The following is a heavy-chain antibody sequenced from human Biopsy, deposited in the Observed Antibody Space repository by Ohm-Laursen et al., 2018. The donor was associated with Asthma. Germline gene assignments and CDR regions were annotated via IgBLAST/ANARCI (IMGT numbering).Heavy chain of an antibody. CDR2: IMIVFGTT. D-gene: IGHD6-19*01. J-gene: IGHJ6*02. CDR3: ARCQVGYSSGRSLLLKKIYYSGMDV. V-gene: IGHV1-69*13. CDR1: GGTFSNFA. Sequence: VASVKVSCKAPGGTFSNFAISWVRQAPGQGLEWLGGIMIVFGTTNYAQKFQGRVTITADESTSTAYMEVTSLRSEDTAIYYCARCQVGYSSGRSLLLKKIYYSGMDVWGQGTAVTVSS.